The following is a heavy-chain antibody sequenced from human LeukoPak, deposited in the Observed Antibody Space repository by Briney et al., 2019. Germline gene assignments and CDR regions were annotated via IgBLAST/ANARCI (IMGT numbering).Heavy chain of an antibody. CDR2: TSGSGDTT. V-gene: IGHV3-23*01. J-gene: IGHJ4*02. CDR1: GFTFSTYA. CDR3: AKVGSPLGPPFDY. Sequence: GGSLRLSCAASGFTFSTYAMSWFRQAPGKGLEWVSATSGSGDTTYYADSVKGRFTISRDNSKNTLYLQINSLRAGDTAVYYCAKVGSPLGPPFDYWGQGTLVTVSS. D-gene: IGHD3-3*02.